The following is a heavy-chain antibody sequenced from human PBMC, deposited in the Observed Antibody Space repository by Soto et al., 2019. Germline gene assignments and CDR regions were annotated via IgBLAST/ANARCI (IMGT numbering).Heavy chain of an antibody. CDR3: AREGNLGRWIQPLDS. Sequence: PGGSLRLSCAASGFTFSSYSMNWVRQAPGKGVEWVSCVSGDANTIYYADSVKGRITITRDNAKNSLFLQMNSLRDEDTAVYYCAREGNLGRWIQPLDSGGQGTLVTVSS. J-gene: IGHJ4*02. D-gene: IGHD2-2*03. V-gene: IGHV3-48*02. CDR1: GFTFSSYS. CDR2: VSGDANTI.